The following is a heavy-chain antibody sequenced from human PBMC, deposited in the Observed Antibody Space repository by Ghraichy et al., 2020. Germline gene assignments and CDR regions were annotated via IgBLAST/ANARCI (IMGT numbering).Heavy chain of an antibody. CDR3: AKPLRNGVCCINFDY. V-gene: IGHV3-23*01. CDR2: ISGSGGST. J-gene: IGHJ4*02. D-gene: IGHD2-8*01. CDR1: GFTFSSYA. Sequence: GGSLRLSCAASGFTFSSYAMSWVRQAPGKGLEWVSAISGSGGSTYYADSVKGRFTISRDNSKNTLYLQMNSLRAEDTAVYYCAKPLRNGVCCINFDYWGQGTLVTVSS.